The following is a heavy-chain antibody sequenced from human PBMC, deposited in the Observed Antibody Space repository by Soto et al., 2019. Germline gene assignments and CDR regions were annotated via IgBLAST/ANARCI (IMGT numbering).Heavy chain of an antibody. CDR1: GFTFSSYA. CDR2: ISGSGSST. CDR3: AREGASGSHLLGGIDY. D-gene: IGHD3-10*01. J-gene: IGHJ4*02. Sequence: GGSLRLSCAASGFTFSSYAMSWVRQAPGKGLEWVSAISGSGSSTYYADSVKGRFTISRDNSKNTLYLEMNSLRVEDTAVYYCAREGASGSHLLGGIDYWGQGILVTVSS. V-gene: IGHV3-23*01.